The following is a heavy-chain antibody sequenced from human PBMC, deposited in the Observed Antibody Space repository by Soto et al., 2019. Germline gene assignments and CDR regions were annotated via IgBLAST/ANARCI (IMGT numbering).Heavy chain of an antibody. V-gene: IGHV1-69*06. CDR2: IIPIFDSP. Sequence: SVKVSCKASGGSFSTYAFSWVRQAPGHGLEWMGGIIPIFDSPYYARNFQGRVTIAADRSTSTVYMELSSLTPEDTAVYYCARGAECRGYCIKKFTWLDPWGQGTMVTVSS. J-gene: IGHJ5*02. CDR3: ARGAECRGYCIKKFTWLDP. CDR1: GGSFSTYA. D-gene: IGHD2-8*01.